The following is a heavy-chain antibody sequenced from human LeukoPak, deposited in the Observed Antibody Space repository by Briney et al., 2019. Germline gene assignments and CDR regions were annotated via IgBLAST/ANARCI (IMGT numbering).Heavy chain of an antibody. V-gene: IGHV4-61*02. J-gene: IGHJ4*02. CDR1: GGSISSSSYY. CDR3: ARAGGYCSGGSCYPL. CDR2: IYTSGST. Sequence: SETLSLTCTVSGGSISSSSYYWGWIRQPPGKGLEWIGRIYTSGSTNYNPSLKSRVTISVDTSKNQFSLKLSSVTAADTAVYYCARAGGYCSGGSCYPLWGQGTLVTVSS. D-gene: IGHD2-15*01.